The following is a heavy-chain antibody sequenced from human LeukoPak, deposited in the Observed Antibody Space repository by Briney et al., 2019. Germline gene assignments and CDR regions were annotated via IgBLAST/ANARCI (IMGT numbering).Heavy chain of an antibody. CDR3: VKDNKWELLPYYFDY. D-gene: IGHD1-26*01. V-gene: IGHV3-64D*09. CDR1: GFTFSSYA. CDR2: ISSNGGST. J-gene: IGHJ4*02. Sequence: GGSLRLSCSASGFTFSSYAMHWVRQAPGKGMEYVSAISSNGGSTYYADSVKGRFTISRDDSKNTLYLQMSSLRAEDTAVYYCVKDNKWELLPYYFDYWGQGTLVTVSS.